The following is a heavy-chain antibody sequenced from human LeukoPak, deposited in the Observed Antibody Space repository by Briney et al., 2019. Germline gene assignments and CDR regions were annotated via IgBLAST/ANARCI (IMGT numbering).Heavy chain of an antibody. J-gene: IGHJ4*02. CDR3: ARDGPTSVAAAGCFDY. V-gene: IGHV3-23*01. Sequence: PGGSLGLSCAASGFTFSSYAMSWVRQAPGKGLEWVSGISGSGGSSYYADSVKGRFTISRDNSKNTLYLQMNSLRAEDTAVYYCARDGPTSVAAAGCFDYWGQGTLVTVSS. CDR1: GFTFSSYA. D-gene: IGHD6-13*01. CDR2: ISGSGGSS.